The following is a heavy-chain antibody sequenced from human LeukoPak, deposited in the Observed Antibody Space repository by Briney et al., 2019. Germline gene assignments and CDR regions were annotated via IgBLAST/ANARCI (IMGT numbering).Heavy chain of an antibody. V-gene: IGHV4-39*07. Sequence: PSETLSLTCTVSGGSITTSSYYWGWIRQPPGKGLEWIGIIYYSGSTNYNPSLESRVTISIDTSKNHFYLKLSSVTAADTAVYFCVRANYFDYWGQGTLVTVSS. CDR2: IYYSGST. CDR3: VRANYFDY. J-gene: IGHJ4*02. CDR1: GGSITTSSYY.